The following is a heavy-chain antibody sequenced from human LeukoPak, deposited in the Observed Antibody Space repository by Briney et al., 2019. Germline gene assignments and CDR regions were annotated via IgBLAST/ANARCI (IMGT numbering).Heavy chain of an antibody. V-gene: IGHV1-69*04. Sequence: ASVKVSCNASGGTFSSHAISWVRQAPGQGLEWMGRIIPILGIANYAQKFQGRVTITADKSTSTAYMELSSLRSEDTAVYYCARGDSYYYDKGPPDWGQGTLVTVSS. CDR3: ARGDSYYYDKGPPD. CDR2: IIPILGIA. J-gene: IGHJ4*02. D-gene: IGHD3-22*01. CDR1: GGTFSSHA.